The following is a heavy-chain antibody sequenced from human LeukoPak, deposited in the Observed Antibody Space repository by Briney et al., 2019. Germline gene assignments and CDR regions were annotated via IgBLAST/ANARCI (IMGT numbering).Heavy chain of an antibody. D-gene: IGHD2-15*01. CDR1: GFTVSSIY. CDR2: IRYDGSNE. CDR3: AKVMPPGRIRFYSYYMDV. V-gene: IGHV3-30*02. J-gene: IGHJ6*03. Sequence: PGGSLRLSCAASGFTVSSIYMSWVRQAPGKGLEWVAFIRYDGSNEYYADSVKGRFTISRDKSKNTLSLQMNGLRVEDTAVYYCAKVMPPGRIRFYSYYMDVWGKGTTVTVS.